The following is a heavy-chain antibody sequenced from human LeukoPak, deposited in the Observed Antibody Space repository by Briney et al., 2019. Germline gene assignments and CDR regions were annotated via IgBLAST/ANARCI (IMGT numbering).Heavy chain of an antibody. Sequence: SGPTLVNPTQTLTLTCTFSGFSLTTSGVGVGWIRQPPGKALEWLALIYWDDDKRYSPSLKSRLTISKDTSKNQVVLTMTNMDPVDTATYNCAHRLTGYNRDWNFGYFDYWGQGTLVTVSS. J-gene: IGHJ4*02. V-gene: IGHV2-5*02. CDR2: IYWDDDK. D-gene: IGHD1-7*01. CDR3: AHRLTGYNRDWNFGYFDY. CDR1: GFSLTTSGVG.